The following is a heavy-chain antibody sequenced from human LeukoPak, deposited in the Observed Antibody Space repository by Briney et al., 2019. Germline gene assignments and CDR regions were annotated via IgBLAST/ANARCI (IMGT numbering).Heavy chain of an antibody. D-gene: IGHD2-21*02. Sequence: PGGSLRLSCTASGFTFGDYSMSWVRRTPGKGVEWVGFIRSKTYACTTEYGAAVKDRFTISRDDSKSIAYLQMNSLTTEDTGVYYCLRGCGGNCFYFNFWGQGTLVTVSS. CDR2: IRSKTYACTT. CDR3: LRGCGGNCFYFNF. J-gene: IGHJ4*02. CDR1: GFTFGDYS. V-gene: IGHV3-49*04.